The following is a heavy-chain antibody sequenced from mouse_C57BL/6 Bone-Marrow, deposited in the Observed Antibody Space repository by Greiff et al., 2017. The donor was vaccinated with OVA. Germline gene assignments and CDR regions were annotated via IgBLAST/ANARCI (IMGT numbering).Heavy chain of an antibody. J-gene: IGHJ2*01. D-gene: IGHD1-1*01. V-gene: IGHV5-4*01. CDR2: ISDGGSYT. CDR1: GFTFSSYA. Sequence: VQLQQSGGGLVKPGGSLKLSCAASGFTFSSYAMSWVRQTPEKRLEWVATISDGGSYTYYPDNVKGRFTISRDNAKNNLYLQMSHLKSEDTAMYYCARDKVVAYYFDYWGQGTTLTVSS. CDR3: ARDKVVAYYFDY.